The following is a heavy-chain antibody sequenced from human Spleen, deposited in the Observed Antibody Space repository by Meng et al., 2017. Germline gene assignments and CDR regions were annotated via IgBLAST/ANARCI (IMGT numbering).Heavy chain of an antibody. J-gene: IGHJ2*01. D-gene: IGHD3-22*01. CDR3: ARGGPYPDSSGFHWYFDL. Sequence: QVQLVQSGSELKKPGASVKVSCKASGYTFINYAINWVRQAPGQGLEWMGWINTHTGNPTYDQGFTGRFVLSSDTSVSTANLQISSLKAEDTAVYYCARGGPYPDSSGFHWYFDLWGRGTLVTVSS. V-gene: IGHV7-4-1*02. CDR1: GYTFINYA. CDR2: INTHTGNP.